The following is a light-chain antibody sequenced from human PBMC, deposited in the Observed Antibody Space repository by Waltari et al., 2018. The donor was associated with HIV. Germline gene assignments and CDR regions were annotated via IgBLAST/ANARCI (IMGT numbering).Light chain of an antibody. CDR3: QSYDSRLSGFVI. J-gene: IGLJ2*01. CDR2: GNS. V-gene: IGLV1-40*01. CDR1: SSNIGAGYD. Sequence: QSVLTQPPSVSGAPGQRVTISCTGSSSNIGAGYDVHWYQQLPGTAPKLLIYGNSNRPSGVPDRFSGSKSGTSASLASTGLQAEDEADYYCQSYDSRLSGFVIFGGGSKLTVL.